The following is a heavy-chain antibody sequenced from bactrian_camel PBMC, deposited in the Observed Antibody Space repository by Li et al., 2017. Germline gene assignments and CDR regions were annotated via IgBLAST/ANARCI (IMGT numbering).Heavy chain of an antibody. CDR3: LVGFDY. V-gene: IGHV3S1*01. CDR2: INTRFIT. CDR1: GFAFEFFY. J-gene: IGHJ4*01. D-gene: IGHD5*01. Sequence: HVQLVESGGGSVRPGVSLRLSCVGSGFAFEFFYIYWVRQAPGKGFEWVSAINTRFITDYPNSVKGRFTISRDNAKNTLYLQLNSLTTDDTGMYFCLVGFDYWGRGTQVTVS.